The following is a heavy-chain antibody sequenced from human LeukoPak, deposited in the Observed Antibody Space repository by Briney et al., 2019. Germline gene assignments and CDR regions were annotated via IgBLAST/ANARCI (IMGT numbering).Heavy chain of an antibody. D-gene: IGHD2-15*01. Sequence: PGGSLRLSCAASGFTLSSYAMSWVRQAPGKGLEWVSAISDTGNTYHADSVKGRFTISRDSSKNTLFLQMNRLRPEDAAAYYCAKAPVTTCRGAFCYPFDYWGLGTLVTASS. V-gene: IGHV3-23*01. J-gene: IGHJ4*02. CDR3: AKAPVTTCRGAFCYPFDY. CDR1: GFTLSSYA. CDR2: ISDTGNT.